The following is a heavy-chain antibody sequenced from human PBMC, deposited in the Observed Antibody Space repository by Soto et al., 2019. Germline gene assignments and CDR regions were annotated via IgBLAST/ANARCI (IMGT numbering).Heavy chain of an antibody. J-gene: IGHJ5*02. D-gene: IGHD3-16*01. CDR3: ARVGGINWFDP. V-gene: IGHV4-31*03. CDR2: IYYRGST. CDR1: GGSISSGGYY. Sequence: QVQLQESGPGLVKPSQTLSLTCTVSGGSISSGGYYWSWIRQHPGKGLEWIGDIYYRGSTYYNPSLKSRVPISVDTSKNQFSLQLSSVTAAGTAVYYCARVGGINWFDPWGQGTLVTVSS.